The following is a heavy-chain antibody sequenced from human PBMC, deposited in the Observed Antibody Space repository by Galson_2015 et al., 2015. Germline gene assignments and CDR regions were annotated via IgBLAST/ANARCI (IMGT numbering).Heavy chain of an antibody. CDR1: GDSVSSNSAA. J-gene: IGHJ4*02. D-gene: IGHD2-2*01. Sequence: CAISGDSVSSNSAAWNWIRQSPSRGLEWLGRTYYRSKWYNDYAVSVKSRITINPDTSKNQFSLQLNSVTPEDTAVYYCARQNCSSTSCPSSTIDNSGQGTLVTVSS. CDR3: ARQNCSSTSCPSSTIDN. V-gene: IGHV6-1*01. CDR2: TYYRSKWYN.